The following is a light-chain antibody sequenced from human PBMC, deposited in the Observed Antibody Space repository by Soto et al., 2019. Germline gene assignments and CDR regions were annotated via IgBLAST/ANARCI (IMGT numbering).Light chain of an antibody. Sequence: AIRMTKSPSSFSASTGDRVTITCRASQSISSYLAWYQQKPGKAPNLLIYGASTLQSGVPSRFNGSGSGTDFTLTIARLQSEDFAVYYCQQYFHYPRTFGQGTKVEIK. CDR1: QSISSY. CDR2: GAS. CDR3: QQYFHYPRT. V-gene: IGKV1-8*01. J-gene: IGKJ1*01.